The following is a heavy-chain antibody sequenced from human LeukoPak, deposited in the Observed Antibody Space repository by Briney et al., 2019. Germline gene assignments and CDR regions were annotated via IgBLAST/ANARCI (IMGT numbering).Heavy chain of an antibody. CDR1: GYTFTDYF. J-gene: IGHJ4*02. CDR2: INPNSGGT. D-gene: IGHD2-8*02. Sequence: ASVTVSCKASGYTFTDYFMHWVRQAPGQGLEWMGRINPNSGGTNYAQKFQGRVTMTRDTSISTAYMELSGLRSDDTAVYYCAGDRTGALFFDYWGQGTLVTVSS. V-gene: IGHV1-2*06. CDR3: AGDRTGALFFDY.